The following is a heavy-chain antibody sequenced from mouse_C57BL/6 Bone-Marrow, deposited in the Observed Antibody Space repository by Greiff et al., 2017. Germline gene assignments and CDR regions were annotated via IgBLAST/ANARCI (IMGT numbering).Heavy chain of an antibody. Sequence: QVQLQQSGAELARPGASVKLSCKASGYTFTSYGISWVKQRTGQGLEWIGEIYPRSGNTYYNAKFKGKATLTADKSSSTAYMELRSLTSEDSAVYFCARRQLKPWFAYWGQGTLVTVSA. V-gene: IGHV1-81*01. CDR2: IYPRSGNT. CDR1: GYTFTSYG. J-gene: IGHJ3*01. CDR3: ARRQLKPWFAY. D-gene: IGHD3-2*02.